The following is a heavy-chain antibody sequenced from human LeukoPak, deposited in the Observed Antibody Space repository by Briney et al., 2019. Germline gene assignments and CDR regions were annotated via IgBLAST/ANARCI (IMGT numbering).Heavy chain of an antibody. V-gene: IGHV3-20*04. D-gene: IGHD4-23*01. CDR1: GFTFDDYG. Sequence: GGSLRLSCAASGFTFDDYGMSWVRQAPGKGLEWVSGINWNGDSTNYADSVKGRFTISRDNSKNTLYLQMNSLRAEDTVVYYCAKDSYGGNSKFDYWGQGTLVTVSS. CDR2: INWNGDST. J-gene: IGHJ4*02. CDR3: AKDSYGGNSKFDY.